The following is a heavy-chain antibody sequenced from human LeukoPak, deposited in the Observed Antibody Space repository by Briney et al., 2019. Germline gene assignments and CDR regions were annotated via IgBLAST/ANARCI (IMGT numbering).Heavy chain of an antibody. D-gene: IGHD3-3*01. CDR3: ARGRSIFGVVMDYNWFDP. CDR2: MNPNSGNT. V-gene: IGHV1-8*01. CDR1: GYTFTSYD. J-gene: IGHJ5*02. Sequence: ASVKVSCKASGYTFTSYDINWVRQATGQGLEWMGWMNPNSGNTGYAQEFQGRVTMTRNTSISTACMELSSLRSEDTAVYYCARGRSIFGVVMDYNWFDPWGQGTLVTVSS.